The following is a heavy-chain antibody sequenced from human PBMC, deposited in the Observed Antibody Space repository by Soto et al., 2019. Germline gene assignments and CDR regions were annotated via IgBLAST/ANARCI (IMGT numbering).Heavy chain of an antibody. CDR2: INHSGST. CDR3: ARGGGTTVTTAFDI. V-gene: IGHV4-34*01. Sequence: QVQLQQWGAGLLKPSETLSLTCAVYGGSFSGYYWSWIRQPPGKGLEWMGEINHSGSTNYNPSLKSRVTISVDTSKNQFSLKLSSVTAADTAVYYCARGGGTTVTTAFDIWGQGTMVTVSS. J-gene: IGHJ3*02. CDR1: GGSFSGYY. D-gene: IGHD4-17*01.